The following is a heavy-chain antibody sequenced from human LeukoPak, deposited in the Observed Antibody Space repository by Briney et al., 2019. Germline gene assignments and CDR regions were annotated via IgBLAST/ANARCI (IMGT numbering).Heavy chain of an antibody. J-gene: IGHJ3*02. Sequence: ASVKVSCKASGYTFTSYDINWVRQATGQGLEWMGWMNPNSGNTGYAQKFQGRVTITRNTSISTAYMELSSLRSEDTAVYYCARGTSYYYDSSGYYTQHAFDIWGQGTVVTVSS. CDR2: MNPNSGNT. D-gene: IGHD3-22*01. V-gene: IGHV1-8*03. CDR1: GYTFTSYD. CDR3: ARGTSYYYDSSGYYTQHAFDI.